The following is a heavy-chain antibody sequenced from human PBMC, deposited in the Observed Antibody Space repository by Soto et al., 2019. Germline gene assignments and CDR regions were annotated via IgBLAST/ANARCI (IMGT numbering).Heavy chain of an antibody. V-gene: IGHV4-31*03. D-gene: IGHD3-22*01. CDR2: IYYSGST. CDR1: GGNISSGGYY. Sequence: SETLSLTSTVSGGNISSGGYYWSWIRQHPGKGLEWIGYIYYSGSTYYNPSLKSRVTISVDTSKNQFSLKLSSVTAADTAVYYCARFRGYYYDSSGLDYWGQGTLVTVSS. CDR3: ARFRGYYYDSSGLDY. J-gene: IGHJ4*02.